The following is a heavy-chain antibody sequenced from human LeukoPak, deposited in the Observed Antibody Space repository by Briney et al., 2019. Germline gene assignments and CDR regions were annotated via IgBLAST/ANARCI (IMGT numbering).Heavy chain of an antibody. Sequence: SGPTLVNPTQTLTLTCTFSGFSLSTSGMCVSWIRQPPGKALEWLARIDWDDDKYYSTSLKTRLTISKDTSKNQVVLTMTNMDPADTATYYCARIESASSGYSLDYWGQGTLVTVSS. CDR2: IDWDDDK. D-gene: IGHD3-22*01. CDR1: GFSLSTSGMC. CDR3: ARIESASSGYSLDY. V-gene: IGHV2-70*11. J-gene: IGHJ4*02.